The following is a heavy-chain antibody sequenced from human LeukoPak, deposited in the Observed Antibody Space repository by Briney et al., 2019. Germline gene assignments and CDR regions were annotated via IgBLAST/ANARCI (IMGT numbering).Heavy chain of an antibody. J-gene: IGHJ4*02. V-gene: IGHV4-34*01. D-gene: IGHD3-10*01. Sequence: SETLSLTCAVYGGSFSGYYWSWIRQPPGKGLEWIGEINHSGSTNYNPSLKSRVTISVDTSKNQFSLKLSPVTAADTAVYYCARVSPLLWFGEFDYWGQGTLVTVSS. CDR3: ARVSPLLWFGEFDY. CDR2: INHSGST. CDR1: GGSFSGYY.